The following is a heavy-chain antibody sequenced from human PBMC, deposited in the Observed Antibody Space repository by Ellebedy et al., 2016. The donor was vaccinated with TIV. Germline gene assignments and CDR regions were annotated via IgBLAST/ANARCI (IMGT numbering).Heavy chain of an antibody. V-gene: IGHV3-7*01. Sequence: PGGSLRLSCVASGFPFSGYSMSWVRQARGKGLEWVATIKQDGGEKFYVDSVKGRFTISRDNAKNSVYLQMDSVRDEDTAVYYCARGWWDYGAWGQGTQVTVSS. CDR2: IKQDGGEK. CDR1: GFPFSGYS. J-gene: IGHJ5*02. CDR3: ARGWWDYGA. D-gene: IGHD4/OR15-4a*01.